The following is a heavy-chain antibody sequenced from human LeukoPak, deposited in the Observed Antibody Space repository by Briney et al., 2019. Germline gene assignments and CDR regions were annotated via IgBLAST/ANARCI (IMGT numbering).Heavy chain of an antibody. CDR1: GFTFSSYA. D-gene: IGHD3-3*01. V-gene: IGHV3-23*01. J-gene: IGHJ4*02. Sequence: GGSLRLSCAASGFTFSSYAMIWVRQAPGKGLEWGSAISGSGGSTYYADSGKGRFTISRDNANNTLYLQMNSLRAEDTAVYYCATGLPVKAFWLKRRAYSFDYWGQGTLVTVSS. CDR3: ATGLPVKAFWLKRRAYSFDY. CDR2: ISGSGGST.